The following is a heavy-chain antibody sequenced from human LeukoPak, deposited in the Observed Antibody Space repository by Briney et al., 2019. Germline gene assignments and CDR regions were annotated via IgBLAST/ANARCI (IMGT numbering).Heavy chain of an antibody. CDR2: INWNGDTT. D-gene: IGHD2-15*01. J-gene: IGHJ3*02. V-gene: IGHV3-20*04. CDR3: ARVGIVVVVAYAFDI. Sequence: GGSLRLSCAASGFTFDDYGMSWVRRAPGKGLEWVSGINWNGDTTGYADSVKGRFTISRDNAKNSLYLQMNSLRAEDTAVYYCARVGIVVVVAYAFDIWGQGTMVTVSS. CDR1: GFTFDDYG.